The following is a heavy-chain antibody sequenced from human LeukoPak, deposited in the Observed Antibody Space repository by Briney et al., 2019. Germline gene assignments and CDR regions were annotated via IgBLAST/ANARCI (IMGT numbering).Heavy chain of an antibody. Sequence: ASVKVSCKASGGTFSSYAISWVRQAPGQGLEWMGRIIPILGTANYAQKFQGRVTITADKSTSTAYMELSSLRSEDTAVYYCASSGTTSAFDIWGQGTMVTVSS. CDR3: ASSGTTSAFDI. V-gene: IGHV1-69*04. D-gene: IGHD1-1*01. J-gene: IGHJ3*02. CDR1: GGTFSSYA. CDR2: IIPILGTA.